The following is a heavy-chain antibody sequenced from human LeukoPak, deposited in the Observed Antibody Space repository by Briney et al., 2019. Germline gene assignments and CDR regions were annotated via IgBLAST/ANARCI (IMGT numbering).Heavy chain of an antibody. Sequence: SETLSLTCTVSGGSISSYYWSWIRQPAGKGLEWIGRIYISGSGSTNYNPALKSRVTMSVDTSKNQFSLKLSSITAADTAVYYCARDKRVAVAGTYIYYYYMDVWGNGTTVTISS. V-gene: IGHV4-4*07. CDR1: GGSISSYY. CDR3: ARDKRVAVAGTYIYYYYMDV. J-gene: IGHJ6*03. CDR2: IYISGSGST. D-gene: IGHD6-19*01.